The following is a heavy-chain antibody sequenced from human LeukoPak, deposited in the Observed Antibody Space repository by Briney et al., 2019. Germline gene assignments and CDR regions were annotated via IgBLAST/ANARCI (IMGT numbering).Heavy chain of an antibody. CDR1: GGFISIYY. CDR3: ARNTGLFDY. J-gene: IGHJ4*02. D-gene: IGHD1-14*01. Sequence: PSETLSLTCTVSGGFISIYYWSWIRQPPGKGLEWIGYIYYSGNTNYNPSLKSRVTISVDTSKNQFSLKLSSVTAADTALYYCARNTGLFDYWGQGTLVTVSS. V-gene: IGHV4-59*01. CDR2: IYYSGNT.